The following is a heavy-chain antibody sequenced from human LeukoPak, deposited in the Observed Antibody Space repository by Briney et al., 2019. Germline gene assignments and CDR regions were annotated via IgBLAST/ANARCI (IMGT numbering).Heavy chain of an antibody. CDR2: INPSGGST. Sequence: ASVKVSCKASGYTFTSCYMHWVRQAPGQGLEWMGIINPSGGSTSYAQKFQGRVTLIADESTSTAYMELSSLRSEDTAVYYCARISYYDSSGYYLSYWGQGTLVTVSS. V-gene: IGHV1-46*01. CDR3: ARISYYDSSGYYLSY. D-gene: IGHD3-22*01. CDR1: GYTFTSCY. J-gene: IGHJ4*02.